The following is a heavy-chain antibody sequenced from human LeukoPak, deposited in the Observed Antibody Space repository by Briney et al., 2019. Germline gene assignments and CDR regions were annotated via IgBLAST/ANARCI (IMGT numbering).Heavy chain of an antibody. D-gene: IGHD3-10*01. Sequence: SETLSLTCTVSGVSISSYYWSWIRQPPGKGLEWIGYIYYSGSTNYNPSLKSRVTISVDTSKNQFSLKLSSVTAADTAVYYCARAEYYFDYWGQGTLVTVSS. CDR2: IYYSGST. V-gene: IGHV4-59*01. CDR3: ARAEYYFDY. J-gene: IGHJ4*02. CDR1: GVSISSYY.